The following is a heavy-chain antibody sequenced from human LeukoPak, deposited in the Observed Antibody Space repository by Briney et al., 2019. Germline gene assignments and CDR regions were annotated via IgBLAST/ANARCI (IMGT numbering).Heavy chain of an antibody. CDR3: ARGAYSSSWPRSDYYYYYMDV. CDR2: MSPKSANT. J-gene: IGHJ6*03. Sequence: GASVKVSCKASGGTFSSYAINWVRQASGQGLEWMGWMSPKSANTGYAQKLRGRVTITRDTSISTAYMELSSLTSEDTAVYYCARGAYSSSWPRSDYYYYYMDVWGKGTTVTISS. V-gene: IGHV1-8*03. CDR1: GGTFSSYA. D-gene: IGHD6-13*01.